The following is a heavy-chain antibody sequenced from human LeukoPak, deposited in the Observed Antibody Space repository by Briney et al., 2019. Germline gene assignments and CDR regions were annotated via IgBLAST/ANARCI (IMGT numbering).Heavy chain of an antibody. V-gene: IGHV1-2*06. CDR3: ARGGDYYDSRTVSIY. CDR2: INPNSGGT. CDR1: GYTFIGYY. Sequence: GASVKVSCKASGYTFIGYYMHWVRQAPGQGLEWMGRINPNSGGTNYAQKFQGRVTMTRDTSISTAYMELSRLRSDDTAVYYCARGGDYYDSRTVSIYWGQGTLVTVSS. D-gene: IGHD3-22*01. J-gene: IGHJ4*02.